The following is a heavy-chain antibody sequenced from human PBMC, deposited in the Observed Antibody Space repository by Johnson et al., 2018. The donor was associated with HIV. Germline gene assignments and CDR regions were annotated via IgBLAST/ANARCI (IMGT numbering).Heavy chain of an antibody. V-gene: IGHV3-23*04. CDR1: GFTFSSYA. Sequence: MQLVESGGGVVQPGRSLRLSCAASGFTFSSYAMSWVRQAPGKGLEWVSAISGSGGSTHYADSVKGRFTISRDNSKNTLYLQMNSLRVEDTAVYYCATSTASDAFDIWGQGTMVTVSS. D-gene: IGHD2-21*02. J-gene: IGHJ3*02. CDR3: ATSTASDAFDI. CDR2: ISGSGGST.